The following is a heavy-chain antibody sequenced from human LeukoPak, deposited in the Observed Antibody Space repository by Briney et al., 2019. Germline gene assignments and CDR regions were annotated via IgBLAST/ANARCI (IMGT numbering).Heavy chain of an antibody. CDR1: GGSISSYY. V-gene: IGHV4-59*01. D-gene: IGHD6-19*01. CDR2: IYYSGST. J-gene: IGHJ1*01. Sequence: SETLSLTCTVSGGSISSYYWSWIRQPPGKGLEWIGYIYYSGSTNYNPSLKSRVTISVDTSKNQFSLKLSSVTAADTAVYYCARAVAGNFQHWGQGTLVTVSS. CDR3: ARAVAGNFQH.